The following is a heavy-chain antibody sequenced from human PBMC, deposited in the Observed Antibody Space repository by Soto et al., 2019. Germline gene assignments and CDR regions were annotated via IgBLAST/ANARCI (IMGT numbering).Heavy chain of an antibody. V-gene: IGHV1-3*05. D-gene: IGHD3-16*01. Sequence: QVQLVQSGAEKKKPGASVKVSCKASGYTFTSYAIHWVRQAPGQRLEWMGWINAGNGNTKYSQKLQGRVTITRDTSASTAYMELSSLRSEDTAVYYCARGFTLWFDPWGQGTLVTVSS. J-gene: IGHJ5*02. CDR3: ARGFTLWFDP. CDR1: GYTFTSYA. CDR2: INAGNGNT.